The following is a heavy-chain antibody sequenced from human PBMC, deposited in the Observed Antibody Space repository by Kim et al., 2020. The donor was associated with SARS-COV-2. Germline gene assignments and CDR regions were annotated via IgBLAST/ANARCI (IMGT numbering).Heavy chain of an antibody. Sequence: GSLRLSCAASGFTFSSYGMHWVRQAPGKGLEWVAVISYDGSNKYYADSVKGRFTISRDNSKNTLYLQMNSLRAEDTAVYYCAKDLVGGSYLDAFDIWGQGTMVTVSS. CDR3: AKDLVGGSYLDAFDI. CDR2: ISYDGSNK. J-gene: IGHJ3*02. D-gene: IGHD1-26*01. CDR1: GFTFSSYG. V-gene: IGHV3-30*18.